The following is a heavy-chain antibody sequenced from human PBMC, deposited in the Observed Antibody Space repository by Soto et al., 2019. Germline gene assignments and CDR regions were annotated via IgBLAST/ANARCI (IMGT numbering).Heavy chain of an antibody. J-gene: IGHJ4*02. CDR1: GGSISSYY. V-gene: IGHV4-59*01. CDR2: IYYSGST. D-gene: IGHD2-2*01. CDR3: ARKIQGSTSSFYFDY. Sequence: PSETLSLTCTVSGGSISSYYWSWIRQPPGKGLEWIGYIYYSGSTNYNPSLKSRVTISVDTSKNQFSLKLSSVTAADTAVYYCARKIQGSTSSFYFDYWGQGTLVTVSS.